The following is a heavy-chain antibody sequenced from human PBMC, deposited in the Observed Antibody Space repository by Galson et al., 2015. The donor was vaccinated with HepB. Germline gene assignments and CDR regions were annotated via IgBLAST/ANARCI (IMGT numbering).Heavy chain of an antibody. D-gene: IGHD6-13*01. CDR2: ISAYNGNT. J-gene: IGHJ6*03. CDR3: ARDHGRYSSSWYEDYYYMDV. CDR1: GYTFTSYG. Sequence: SVKVSCKASGYTFTSYGISWVRQAPGQGLEWMGWISAYNGNTNYAQKLQGRVTMTTDTSTSTAYMELRSLRSDDTAVYYCARDHGRYSSSWYEDYYYMDVWGKGTTVTVSS. V-gene: IGHV1-18*01.